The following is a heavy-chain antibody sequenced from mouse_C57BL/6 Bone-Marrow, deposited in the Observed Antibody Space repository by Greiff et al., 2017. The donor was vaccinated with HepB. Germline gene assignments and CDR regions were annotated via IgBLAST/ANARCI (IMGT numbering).Heavy chain of an antibody. V-gene: IGHV1-15*01. J-gene: IGHJ3*01. Sequence: VQGVESGAELVRPGASVTLSCKASGYTFTDYEMHWVKQTPVHGLEWIGAIDPETGGTAYNQKFKGKAILTADKSSSTAYIELRSLTSEDSAVYYCTRSDDGYYRYWFAYWGQGTLVTVSA. CDR2: IDPETGGT. CDR1: GYTFTDYE. D-gene: IGHD2-3*01. CDR3: TRSDDGYYRYWFAY.